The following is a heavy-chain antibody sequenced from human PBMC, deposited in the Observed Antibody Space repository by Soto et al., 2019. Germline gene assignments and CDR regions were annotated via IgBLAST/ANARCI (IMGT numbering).Heavy chain of an antibody. V-gene: IGHV1-69*13. Sequence: GPSVKVSCKASGGTFSSYAISWVRQAPGQGLEWMGGIVPIFGTANYAQKFQGRVTITADESTSTAYMELSSLRSEDTAVYYCARDLSREINCGGDCSSDYRGQRTPVTVSS. CDR3: ARDLSREINCGGDCSSDY. J-gene: IGHJ4*02. CDR1: GGTFSSYA. D-gene: IGHD2-21*02. CDR2: IVPIFGTA.